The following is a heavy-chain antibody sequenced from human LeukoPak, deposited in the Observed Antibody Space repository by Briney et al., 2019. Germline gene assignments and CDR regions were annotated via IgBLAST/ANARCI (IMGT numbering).Heavy chain of an antibody. CDR3: AREQDSSSAGRWGFDY. D-gene: IGHD6-6*01. V-gene: IGHV3-53*01. CDR1: GFTVSSNY. CDR2: IYSGGST. Sequence: GGSLRLSCAASGFTVSSNYMSWVRQAPGKGLEWVSVIYSGGSTYYADSVKGRFTISRDNSKNTLYLQMNSLRAEDTAVYYCAREQDSSSAGRWGFDYWGQGTLVTVSS. J-gene: IGHJ4*02.